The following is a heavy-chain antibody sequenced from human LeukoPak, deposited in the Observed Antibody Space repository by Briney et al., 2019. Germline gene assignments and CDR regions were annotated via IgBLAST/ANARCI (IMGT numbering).Heavy chain of an antibody. J-gene: IGHJ4*02. CDR2: IYHSGST. CDR1: GYSISSGYY. Sequence: SETLSLTCTVSGYSISSGYYWGWIRQPPGKGLEWIGSIYHSGSTQYDSSLKSRVTVSADTSKNQFSLKLKSVTAADTAVYYCARGDYWGQGTLVTVSS. V-gene: IGHV4-38-2*02. CDR3: ARGDY.